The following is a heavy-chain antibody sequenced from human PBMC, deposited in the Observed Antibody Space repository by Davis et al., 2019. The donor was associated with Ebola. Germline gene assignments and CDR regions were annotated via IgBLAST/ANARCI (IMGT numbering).Heavy chain of an antibody. CDR2: ISSSGSTI. Sequence: GGSLRLSCAASGFTFSDYYMSWIRQAPGKGLEWVSYISSSGSTINYADSVKGRFTISRDNAKNSLYLQMNSLRAEDTAVYYCARAGIAEYNWFDPWGQGTLVTVSS. V-gene: IGHV3-11*01. CDR1: GFTFSDYY. D-gene: IGHD6-13*01. CDR3: ARAGIAEYNWFDP. J-gene: IGHJ5*02.